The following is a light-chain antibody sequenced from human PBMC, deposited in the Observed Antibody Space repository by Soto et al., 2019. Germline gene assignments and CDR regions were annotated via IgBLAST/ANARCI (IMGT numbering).Light chain of an antibody. CDR1: DSNIGSNS. CDR2: YNN. J-gene: IGLJ1*01. CDR3: AAWDASLSAGV. Sequence: QSVLTQPPSASGTAGQVVTISCSGGDSNIGSNSVYWYQHLPRMAPKLLIYYNNQRPSGVPDRFSGSRSGTSASLAIVGLRSEDEAVYYCAAWDASLSAGVFGNGTKVTV. V-gene: IGLV1-47*02.